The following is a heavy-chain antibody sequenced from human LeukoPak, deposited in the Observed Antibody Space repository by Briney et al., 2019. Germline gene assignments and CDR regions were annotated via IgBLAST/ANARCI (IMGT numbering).Heavy chain of an antibody. V-gene: IGHV3-21*01. Sequence: PGGSLGLSCAASGFTFSSYSMNWVRQAPGKGLEWVSSISSSSSYIYYADSVKGRFTISRDNAKNSLYLQMNSLRAEDTAVYYCARALELREDFDYWGQGTLVTVSS. CDR1: GFTFSSYS. J-gene: IGHJ4*02. CDR3: ARALELREDFDY. CDR2: ISSSSSYI. D-gene: IGHD1-7*01.